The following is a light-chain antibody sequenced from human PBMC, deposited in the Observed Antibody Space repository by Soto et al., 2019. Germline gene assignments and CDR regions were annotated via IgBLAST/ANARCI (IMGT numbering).Light chain of an antibody. J-gene: IGKJ2*01. V-gene: IGKV3-20*01. Sequence: EIVLTQSPGTLSLSPGERATLSCRASQSVSSSYLAWYQQKPGQAPRLLIYGASSRATGIPDRFSGSESGTDFTLTISRLEPEDFAMYHCQQYGSSPHTFGQGTKLEIK. CDR1: QSVSSSY. CDR3: QQYGSSPHT. CDR2: GAS.